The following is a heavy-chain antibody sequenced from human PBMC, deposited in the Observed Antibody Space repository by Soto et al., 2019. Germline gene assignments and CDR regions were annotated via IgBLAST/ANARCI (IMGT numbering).Heavy chain of an antibody. CDR3: ARFVYGPYYYGMDV. Sequence: SETLSLTCTVSGGSISSYYWSWIRQPPGKGLEWIGYIYYSGSTNYNPSLKSRVTISVDTSKNQFSLKLSSVTAADTAVYYCARFVYGPYYYGMDVWGQGTTVTVSS. D-gene: IGHD4-17*01. CDR1: GGSISSYY. V-gene: IGHV4-59*01. J-gene: IGHJ6*02. CDR2: IYYSGST.